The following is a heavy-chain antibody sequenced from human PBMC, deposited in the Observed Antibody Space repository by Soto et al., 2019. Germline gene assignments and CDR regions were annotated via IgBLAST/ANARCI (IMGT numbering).Heavy chain of an antibody. J-gene: IGHJ5*02. CDR1: GFTFRSYH. V-gene: IGHV3-30-3*01. CDR3: ARALDVAMASKENWFDP. Sequence: QVQLVESGGGVVQPGRSLRLSCAASGFTFRSYHMHWVRQAPGKGLEWVSSISYDESNKYYTDSVKGRFTISRDNSKNTLFLQRNSLRDEDTAVYYCARALDVAMASKENWFDPWGQGTLVTVSS. CDR2: ISYDESNK. D-gene: IGHD2-2*01.